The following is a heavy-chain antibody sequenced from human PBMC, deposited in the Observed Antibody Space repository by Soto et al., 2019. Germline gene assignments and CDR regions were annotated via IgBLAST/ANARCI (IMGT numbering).Heavy chain of an antibody. CDR3: ARVTIFGVVIDDAFDI. J-gene: IGHJ3*02. CDR1: GFTFSSYA. Sequence: GGSLRLSCAASGFTFSSYAMHWVRQAPGKGLEWVAVISYDGSNKYYADSVKGRFTISRDNSKNTLYLQMNSLRAEDTAVYYCARVTIFGVVIDDAFDIWGQGTMVT. D-gene: IGHD3-3*01. V-gene: IGHV3-30-3*01. CDR2: ISYDGSNK.